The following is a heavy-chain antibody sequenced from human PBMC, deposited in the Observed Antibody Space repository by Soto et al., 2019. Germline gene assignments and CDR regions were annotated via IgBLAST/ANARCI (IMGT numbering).Heavy chain of an antibody. V-gene: IGHV1-18*04. D-gene: IGHD3-22*01. J-gene: IGHJ4*02. CDR3: ARVGLYYYDSSGPFDY. CDR1: GYTFTGYY. CDR2: ISAYNGNT. Sequence: ASVKVSCKASGYTFTGYYMHWVRQAPGQGLEWMGWISAYNGNTNYAQKLQGRVTMTTDTSTSTAYMELRSLRSDDTAVYYCARVGLYYYDSSGPFDYWGQGTLVTVSS.